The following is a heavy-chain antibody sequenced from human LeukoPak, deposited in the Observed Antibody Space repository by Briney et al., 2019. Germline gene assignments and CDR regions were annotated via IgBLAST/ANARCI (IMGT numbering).Heavy chain of an antibody. CDR3: ARPGLHDAFDI. D-gene: IGHD2-15*01. CDR2: INPNSGDT. Sequence: GASVKVSCKASGYTFTSYGISWVRQAPGQGLEWMGWINPNSGDTNYAQKFQGWVTMTRDTSISTAYMELSRLTSDDTAVYYCARPGLHDAFDIWGQGTMVTVSS. V-gene: IGHV1-2*04. J-gene: IGHJ3*02. CDR1: GYTFTSYG.